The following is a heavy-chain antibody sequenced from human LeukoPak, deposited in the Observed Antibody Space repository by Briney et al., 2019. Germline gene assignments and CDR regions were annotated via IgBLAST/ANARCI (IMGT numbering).Heavy chain of an antibody. CDR3: AKSGTVVVVAAQVDY. CDR2: ISGSGGST. Sequence: GGSLRLSCAASGFTFSSYAMSWVRQAPGKGLEWVSAISGSGGSTYYADSVKGRFTISRDNSKNTLYLQMNGLRAEDTAVYYCAKSGTVVVVAAQVDYWGQGTLVTVSS. D-gene: IGHD2-15*01. V-gene: IGHV3-23*01. J-gene: IGHJ4*02. CDR1: GFTFSSYA.